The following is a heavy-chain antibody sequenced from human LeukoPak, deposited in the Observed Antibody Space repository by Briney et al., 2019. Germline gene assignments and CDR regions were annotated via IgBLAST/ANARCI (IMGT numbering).Heavy chain of an antibody. Sequence: GGSLRLSCAASGFTFSSYAMSWVRQAPGKGLEWVSAISGSGGSTYYADSVKGRFTISRDNPKNTLYLQMNSLRAEDTAVYYCAKDTNYYGSGSLDYWGQGTLVTVSS. CDR3: AKDTNYYGSGSLDY. J-gene: IGHJ4*02. CDR2: ISGSGGST. CDR1: GFTFSSYA. V-gene: IGHV3-23*01. D-gene: IGHD3-10*01.